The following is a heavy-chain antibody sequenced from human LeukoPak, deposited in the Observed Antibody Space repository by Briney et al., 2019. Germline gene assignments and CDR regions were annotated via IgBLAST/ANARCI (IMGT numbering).Heavy chain of an antibody. Sequence: GGSLRLSCAASGFTFSSYGMHWVRQAPGKGLEWVAVIWYDGSNKYYADSVKGRFTISRDNSKNTPYLQMNSLRAEDTAVYYCARGRGLADYYDSSGSESYFDYWGQGTLVTVSS. CDR1: GFTFSSYG. V-gene: IGHV3-33*01. J-gene: IGHJ4*02. CDR3: ARGRGLADYYDSSGSESYFDY. CDR2: IWYDGSNK. D-gene: IGHD3-22*01.